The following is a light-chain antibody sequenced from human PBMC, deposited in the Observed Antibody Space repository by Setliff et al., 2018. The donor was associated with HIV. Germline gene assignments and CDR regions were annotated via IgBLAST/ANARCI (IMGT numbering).Light chain of an antibody. V-gene: IGLV2-14*01. CDR3: SSYRSGNIGV. CDR1: SSDVGGYNY. Sequence: QSALTQPASVSGSPGQSITISCTGTSSDVGGYNYVSWYQQHPGKAPKLIIYDVRNRPPGVSSRFSGSKSGNTASLTISGLRAEDEADYYCSSYRSGNIGVFGGGTKVTVL. J-gene: IGLJ1*01. CDR2: DVR.